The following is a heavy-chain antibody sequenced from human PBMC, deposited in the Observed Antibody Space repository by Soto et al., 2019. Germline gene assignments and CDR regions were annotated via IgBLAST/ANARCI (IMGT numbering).Heavy chain of an antibody. J-gene: IGHJ4*02. CDR2: IWYDGSNK. CDR3: AREAGGVAATPGFGYFDY. D-gene: IGHD2-15*01. CDR1: GFTFSSYG. Sequence: QVQLVESGGGVVQPGRSLRLSCAASGFTFSSYGMHWVRQAPGKGLEWVAVIWYDGSNKYYADSVKGRFTISRDNSKNTLYLQMNSLRAEDTVVYYCAREAGGVAATPGFGYFDYWGQGTLVTVSS. V-gene: IGHV3-33*01.